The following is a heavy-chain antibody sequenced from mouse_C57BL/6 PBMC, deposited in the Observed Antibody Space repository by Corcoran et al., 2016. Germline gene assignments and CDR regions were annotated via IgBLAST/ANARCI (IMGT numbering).Heavy chain of an antibody. CDR3: ARRDYGYDPLYAMDY. CDR1: GHTFTTFG. D-gene: IGHD2-2*01. CDR2: INTYSGVL. J-gene: IGHJ4*01. Sequence: QIQWVQTGPEMMKPGETVKIFCTASGHTFTTFGMSSVKQAPGKGLKWMGWINTYSGVLTYADDFKGRFAFSLETSASTAYLQINNLKNEDTATYFCARRDYGYDPLYAMDYWGQGTSVTVSS. V-gene: IGHV9-3*01.